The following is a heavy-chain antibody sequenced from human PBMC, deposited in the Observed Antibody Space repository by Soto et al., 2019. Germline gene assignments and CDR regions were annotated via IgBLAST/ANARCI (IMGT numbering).Heavy chain of an antibody. J-gene: IGHJ4*02. V-gene: IGHV3-30-3*01. D-gene: IGHD7-27*01. Sequence: GESLKISCAASGFSFSISPMHWVRQAPGKGPEWVALISYDGTNKFYADSVKGRFTISRDNSKSTLYLQVDSLRPEDAAVYYCARDPKTSGGQNWAFNYFDSWGQGTLVTVSS. CDR3: ARDPKTSGGQNWAFNYFDS. CDR1: GFSFSISP. CDR2: ISYDGTNK.